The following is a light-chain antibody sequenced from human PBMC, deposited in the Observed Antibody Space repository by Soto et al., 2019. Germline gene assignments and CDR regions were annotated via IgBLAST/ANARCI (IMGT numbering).Light chain of an antibody. J-gene: IGKJ1*01. CDR1: QSISSW. CDR2: DAS. Sequence: DIQMTQSPSTLSASVGDRVTITCRASQSISSWLAWYQQKPGKAPKLLIYDASSLESGVPSRFSGSGSGTEFTLTISSLQPDDFATYYCQQYNSYSQWTFGQGTKVEFK. V-gene: IGKV1-5*01. CDR3: QQYNSYSQWT.